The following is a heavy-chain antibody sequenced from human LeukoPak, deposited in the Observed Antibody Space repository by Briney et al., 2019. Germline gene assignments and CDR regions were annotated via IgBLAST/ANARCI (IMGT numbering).Heavy chain of an antibody. CDR1: GFTFSSYA. D-gene: IGHD2-2*01. Sequence: PGGSLRLSCAASGFTFSSYAMSWVRQAPGKGLEWVSAISGSGGSTYYADSVKGRFTISRDNSKNTLYLQMNSLRAEDTAVYYCARGYCSSTRCSRIGGGHWGQGAPVTVSS. CDR3: ARGYCSSTRCSRIGGGH. V-gene: IGHV3-23*01. CDR2: ISGSGGST. J-gene: IGHJ4*02.